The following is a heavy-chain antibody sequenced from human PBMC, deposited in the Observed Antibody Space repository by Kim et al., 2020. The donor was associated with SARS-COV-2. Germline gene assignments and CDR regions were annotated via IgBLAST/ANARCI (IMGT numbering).Heavy chain of an antibody. J-gene: IGHJ4*02. CDR3: ARGNWVGWLQGTHCDY. Sequence: SETLSLTCAVYGGSFSGYYWTWIRQPPGKGLEWIGEITHSGSTNYNPSLKSRVTISVDTPKNQFSLRLSSVTAADTAVYYCARGNWVGWLQGTHCDYWGQGTLVTVSS. CDR2: ITHSGST. D-gene: IGHD5-12*01. CDR1: GGSFSGYY. V-gene: IGHV4-34*01.